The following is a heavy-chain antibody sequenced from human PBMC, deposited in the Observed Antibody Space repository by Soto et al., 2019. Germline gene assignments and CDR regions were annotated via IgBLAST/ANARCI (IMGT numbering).Heavy chain of an antibody. V-gene: IGHV1-18*01. CDR1: GYTFSIYG. Sequence: ASVKVSCKASGYTFSIYGISWVRQAPGQGLEWMGWISAYNGDTNYAQKLQGRVTMTTDTSTSTAYMELRSLSSDDTAVYYCARXRLIVTIPDAPSHGMDVWGQGTTVTVSS. CDR3: ARXRLIVTIPDAPSHGMDV. D-gene: IGHD2-2*01. J-gene: IGHJ6*02. CDR2: ISAYNGDT.